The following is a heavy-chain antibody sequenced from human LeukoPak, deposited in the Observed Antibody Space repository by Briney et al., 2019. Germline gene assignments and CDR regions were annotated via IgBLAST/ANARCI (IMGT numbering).Heavy chain of an antibody. J-gene: IGHJ3*02. CDR1: GGSISSYY. CDR2: IYYSGST. D-gene: IGHD3-16*02. V-gene: IGHV4-59*01. CDR3: ARESDYVWGSYRYALRNAFDI. Sequence: SETLSLTCTVSGGSISSYYWSWIRQPPGKGLEWIGYIYYSGSTNYNPSLKSRVTMSVDTSKNQFSLTLSSVTAADTAVYYCARESDYVWGSYRYALRNAFDIWGQGTMVTVSS.